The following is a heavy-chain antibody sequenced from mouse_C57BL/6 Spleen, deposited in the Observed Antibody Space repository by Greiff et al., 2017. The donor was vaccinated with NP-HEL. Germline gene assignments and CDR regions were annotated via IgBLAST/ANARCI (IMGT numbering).Heavy chain of an antibody. CDR3: ARPYGNPWYFDG. Sequence: QVQLQQPGAELVMPGASVKLSCKASGYTFTSYWMHWVKQRPGQGLEWIGEIDPSDSYTNYNQKFKGKSTLTVDKSSSTAYMQLSSLTSEDSAVYYCARPYGNPWYFDGWGTGTTVTVSS. D-gene: IGHD2-1*01. CDR2: IDPSDSYT. V-gene: IGHV1-69*01. CDR1: GYTFTSYW. J-gene: IGHJ1*03.